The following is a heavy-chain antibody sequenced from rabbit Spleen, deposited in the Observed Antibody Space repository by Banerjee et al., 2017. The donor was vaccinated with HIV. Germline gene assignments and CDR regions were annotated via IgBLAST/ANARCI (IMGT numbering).Heavy chain of an antibody. Sequence: QEQLVESGGGLVQPGGSLKLSCKASGFDFSNYGVSWVRQAPGKGLGWIGYIDPVFGITYYASWVNGRFSISRENAQNTVFLQMTSLTAADTATYFCARDGAGGSYFALWGQGSLVTVS. V-gene: IGHV1S47*01. J-gene: IGHJ3*01. CDR2: IDPVFGIT. D-gene: IGHD8-1*01. CDR1: GFDFSNYG. CDR3: ARDGAGGSYFAL.